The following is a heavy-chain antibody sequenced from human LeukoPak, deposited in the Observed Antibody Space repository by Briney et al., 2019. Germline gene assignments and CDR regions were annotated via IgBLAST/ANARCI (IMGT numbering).Heavy chain of an antibody. CDR2: ISYDGSNK. D-gene: IGHD2-15*01. J-gene: IGHJ4*02. CDR3: ARDPRIVVVVAAIPFDY. V-gene: IGHV3-30-3*01. Sequence: GGSLRLSCAASGFTFSSYAMHWVRQAPGKGLEWVAVISYDGSNKYYADSVKGRFTISRDNSKNTLYLQMNSLRAEDTAVYYCARDPRIVVVVAAIPFDYWGQGTLVTVSS. CDR1: GFTFSSYA.